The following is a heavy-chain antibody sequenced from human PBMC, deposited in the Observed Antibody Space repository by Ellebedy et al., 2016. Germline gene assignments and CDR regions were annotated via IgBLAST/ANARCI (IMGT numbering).Heavy chain of an antibody. CDR3: ARDIVVVPAAIVSDLTTKKYFYYIGLDV. V-gene: IGHV3-21*05. J-gene: IGHJ6*02. CDR1: GFTLSSYS. CDR2: ISNSDSAI. D-gene: IGHD2-2*01. Sequence: GGSLRLSCAASGFTLSSYSMSWIRQAPGKGLEWISYISNSDSAIYYADSVKGRFTISSDNAKNSLYLQMNSLRAEDTAVYYCARDIVVVPAAIVSDLTTKKYFYYIGLDVWGQGTTVTVSS.